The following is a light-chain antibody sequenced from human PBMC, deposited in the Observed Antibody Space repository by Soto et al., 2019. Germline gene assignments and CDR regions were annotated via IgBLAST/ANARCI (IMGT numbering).Light chain of an antibody. J-gene: IGKJ5*01. CDR2: GAS. Sequence: EIVLTQSPDTLSLSPGEIATLSCRASQSVSNDFLAWYQQKPGQAPRLLIYGASTRATDVPDRFSGSGSETDFTLTISRLEPEDFALYYCQQYGSSAPITFGQGTRLEIK. CDR1: QSVSNDF. CDR3: QQYGSSAPIT. V-gene: IGKV3-20*01.